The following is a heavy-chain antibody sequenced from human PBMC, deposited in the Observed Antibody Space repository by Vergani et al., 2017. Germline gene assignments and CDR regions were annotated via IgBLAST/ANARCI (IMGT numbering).Heavy chain of an antibody. D-gene: IGHD2-15*01. V-gene: IGHV4-61*02. CDR3: ARSRPYCTSGSCPAI. CDR2: IHTGGST. J-gene: IGHJ4*02. Sequence: QVKLQESGPGLLKPSQTLSLTCTVSGESIRSGSHYWSWIRQPAGKGLEWIGHIHTGGSTDLNPSFKSRVSISVDTSKSQFSLKLNSVTVADTAVYYCARSRPYCTSGSCPAIWGQGTLVTVSS. CDR1: GESIRSGSHY.